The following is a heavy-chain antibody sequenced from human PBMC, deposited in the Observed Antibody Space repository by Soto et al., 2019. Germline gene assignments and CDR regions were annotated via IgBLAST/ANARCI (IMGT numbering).Heavy chain of an antibody. CDR1: GFTFSSYA. CDR3: AKGRGESNRYSFDY. Sequence: GGSLRLSCAASGFTFSSYAMSWVRQAPGKGLEWVSTITGYGENTYYADSVKGRLTISRDNSRNTLYVQMNSLRAEDTAVYYCAKGRGESNRYSFDYWGHGTLVTVSS. D-gene: IGHD3-10*01. V-gene: IGHV3-23*01. J-gene: IGHJ4*01. CDR2: ITGYGENT.